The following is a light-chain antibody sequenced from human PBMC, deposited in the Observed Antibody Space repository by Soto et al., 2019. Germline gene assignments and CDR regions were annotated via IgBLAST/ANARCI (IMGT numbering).Light chain of an antibody. V-gene: IGKV3-20*01. CDR1: QSVTSSY. CDR3: QHFGRSPPYT. CDR2: GAS. Sequence: EIVLTQSPGTLSLSPGERATLSCRASQSVTSSYLAWYQQIPGQAPRLLIYGASSRATGIPDRFSGSGSGTDFTLTISRLEPEDFAVYFCQHFGRSPPYTFGQGIKLEIK. J-gene: IGKJ2*01.